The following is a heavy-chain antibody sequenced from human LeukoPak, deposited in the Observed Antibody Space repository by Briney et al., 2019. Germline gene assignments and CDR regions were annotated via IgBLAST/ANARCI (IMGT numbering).Heavy chain of an antibody. V-gene: IGHV4-39*01. D-gene: IGHD6-13*01. CDR3: VEQQLLDVVYYGMDV. CDR2: IYYSGST. Sequence: SETLSLTCTVSGGSISSSSYYWGWIRQPPGKGLEWIGSIYYSGSTYYNPSLKSRVTISVDTSKSQFSLKLSSVTAADTAVYYCVEQQLLDVVYYGMDVWGQGTTVTVSS. CDR1: GGSISSSSYY. J-gene: IGHJ6*02.